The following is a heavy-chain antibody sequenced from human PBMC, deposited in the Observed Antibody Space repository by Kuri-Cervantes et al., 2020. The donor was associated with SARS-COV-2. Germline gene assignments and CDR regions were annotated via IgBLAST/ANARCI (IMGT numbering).Heavy chain of an antibody. CDR3: ARGGAGYCSSTSCYLAFDI. CDR1: GYSISSGYY. J-gene: IGHJ3*02. CDR2: IYHSGST. V-gene: IGHV4-38-2*01. Sequence: SETLSLTCAVSGYSISSGYYWGWIRQPPGKGLEWIGSIYHSGSTYYNPSLKSRVTISVDTSKNQFSLKLSSVTAADTAVYYCARGGAGYCSSTSCYLAFDIWGQGTMVTGSS. D-gene: IGHD2-2*01.